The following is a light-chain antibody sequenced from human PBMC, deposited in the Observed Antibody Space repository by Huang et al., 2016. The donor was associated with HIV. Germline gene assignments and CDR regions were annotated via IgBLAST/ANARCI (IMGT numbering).Light chain of an antibody. CDR2: GAS. CDR1: QIVSSSY. CDR3: QQYGSSPLT. J-gene: IGKJ4*01. Sequence: EIVLTQSPGTLSLSPGERATLSCRASQIVSSSYLAWYQQKPGQAPRLLIYGASSRATGRPDRFSGSGSGTDFTLTISRLEPEDFAVYYCQQYGSSPLTFGGGTKVEIK. V-gene: IGKV3-20*01.